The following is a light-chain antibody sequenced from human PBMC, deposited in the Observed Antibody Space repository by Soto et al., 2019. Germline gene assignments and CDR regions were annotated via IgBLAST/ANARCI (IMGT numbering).Light chain of an antibody. CDR2: WAS. CDR3: QQYYDPPYT. Sequence: DIVMTQSPDSLAVSLGERATINCKSGQSVLYSSNNKNYLAWYQQKPGQPPKLLIYWASTRQSGVPDRFSGSGSGTDFTLTISSLQAEDVAVYYCQQYYDPPYTFGQGTKLEIK. J-gene: IGKJ2*01. CDR1: QSVLYSSNNKNY. V-gene: IGKV4-1*01.